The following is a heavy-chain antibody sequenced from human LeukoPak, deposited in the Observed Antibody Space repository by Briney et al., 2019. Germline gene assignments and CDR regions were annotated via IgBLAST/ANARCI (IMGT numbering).Heavy chain of an antibody. Sequence: SETLSLTCTVSGGSMSDFYWTWIRQPAGKGLEWIGRISASGTTDYNPSLKRRLTMSVDTSKNQVSLRLSSVTAADTAMYYCTKGSSYNWNLFDHWGQGALVTVSS. CDR2: ISASGTT. D-gene: IGHD1-20*01. CDR3: TKGSSYNWNLFDH. J-gene: IGHJ4*02. CDR1: GGSMSDFY. V-gene: IGHV4-4*07.